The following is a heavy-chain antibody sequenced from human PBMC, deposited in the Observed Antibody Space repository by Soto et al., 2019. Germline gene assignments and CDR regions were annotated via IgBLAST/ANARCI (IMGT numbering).Heavy chain of an antibody. V-gene: IGHV1-18*01. CDR1: GYTFNTYG. CDR2: ISAYDGKT. J-gene: IGHJ5*02. CDR3: ARYPHEFWTSYRFDP. Sequence: AAVKVSCKTSGYTFNTYGINWARQAPGQGLELMGWISAYDGKTTYAEKFQGRVTLTTDTSTSTAYMELRSLRSDDTAIYYCARYPHEFWTSYRFDPWGQGALVTGSS. D-gene: IGHD3-3*01.